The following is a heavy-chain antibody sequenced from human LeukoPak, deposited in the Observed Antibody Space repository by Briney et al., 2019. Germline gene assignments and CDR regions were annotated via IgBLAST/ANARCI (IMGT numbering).Heavy chain of an antibody. D-gene: IGHD3-10*01. J-gene: IGHJ4*02. CDR3: ARHGIRSGTSHFDY. V-gene: IGHV4-59*08. CDR1: GASISSYY. Sequence: SETLSLTCAVSGASISSYYWSWIRQVPGKGLEWIAYIYSFESTNYNPSLRSRVTISLDASKSQLSLKLSSVTAAGTAIYYCARHGIRSGTSHFDYWGQGTQVIVSS. CDR2: IYSFEST.